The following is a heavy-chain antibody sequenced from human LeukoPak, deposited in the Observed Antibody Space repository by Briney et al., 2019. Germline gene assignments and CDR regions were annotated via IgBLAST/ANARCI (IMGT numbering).Heavy chain of an antibody. J-gene: IGHJ4*02. CDR3: AGASTLVAYFDS. V-gene: IGHV4-30-4*01. CDR2: VYYSGST. CDR1: GGSISSGDYY. D-gene: IGHD4-23*01. Sequence: SQTLSLTCTVSGGSISSGDYYWSWIRQPPGKGLEWIGYVYYSGSTYYNPSLKSRATISVNTSKNQFSLKLSSVTAADTAVYYCAGASTLVAYFDSWGEGTLVTVSS.